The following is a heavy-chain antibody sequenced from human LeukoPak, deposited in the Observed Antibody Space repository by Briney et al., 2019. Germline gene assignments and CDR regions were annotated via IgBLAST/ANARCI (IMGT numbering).Heavy chain of an antibody. J-gene: IGHJ5*01. V-gene: IGHV3-23*01. CDR1: GFTFSDYA. CDR3: AKVEASEVWSSCDS. Sequence: GGSLRLSCTTSGFTFSDYAMTWVRQAPGKGLEWVSIITGSGLTTYYAESVKGRFTISRDNSKNTLYLQMPSLRAEDTAIYYCAKVEASEVWSSCDSWGQGTLVTVSS. CDR2: ITGSGLTT. D-gene: IGHD6-19*01.